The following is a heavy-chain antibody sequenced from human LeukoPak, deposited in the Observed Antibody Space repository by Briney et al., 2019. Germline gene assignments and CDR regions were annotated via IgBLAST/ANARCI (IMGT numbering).Heavy chain of an antibody. CDR3: ARHVGYGSGSYLGYYYYYMDV. CDR2: INHSGST. J-gene: IGHJ6*03. V-gene: IGHV4-34*01. D-gene: IGHD3-10*01. CDR1: GGSFSGYY. Sequence: SETLSLTCAVYGGSFSGYYWSWIRQPPGKGLEWIGEINHSGSTNYNPSLKSRVTISVDTSKNQFSLKLSSVTAADTAVYYCARHVGYGSGSYLGYYYYYMDVWGKGTTVTISS.